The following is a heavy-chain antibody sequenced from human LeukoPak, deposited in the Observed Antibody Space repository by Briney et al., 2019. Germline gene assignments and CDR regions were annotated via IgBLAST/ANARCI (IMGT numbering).Heavy chain of an antibody. J-gene: IGHJ4*02. D-gene: IGHD6-19*01. V-gene: IGHV3-23*01. CDR1: GITFSGYA. CDR3: AKGAPYSSGWYSDY. Sequence: GGSLRLSCAVSGITFSGYAMTWVRQAPGKGLEWVSTISGSGSSTYYAGSVKGRFTISRDNSKNTLYLQMNSLRAEDTAVYYCAKGAPYSSGWYSDYWGQGTLVTVSS. CDR2: ISGSGSST.